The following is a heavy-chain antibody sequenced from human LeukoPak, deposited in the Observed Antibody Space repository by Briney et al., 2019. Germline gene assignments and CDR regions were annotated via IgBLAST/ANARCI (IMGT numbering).Heavy chain of an antibody. Sequence: SETLSLTCAVYGGSFIGYYWSWIRQPPGKGLEWIGEINHSGSTNYNPSLKSRVTISVDTSKNQFSLKLSSVTAADTAVYYCARAKWLVRNWFDPWGQGSLVTVSS. D-gene: IGHD6-19*01. V-gene: IGHV4-34*01. CDR2: INHSGST. CDR3: ARAKWLVRNWFDP. CDR1: GGSFIGYY. J-gene: IGHJ5*02.